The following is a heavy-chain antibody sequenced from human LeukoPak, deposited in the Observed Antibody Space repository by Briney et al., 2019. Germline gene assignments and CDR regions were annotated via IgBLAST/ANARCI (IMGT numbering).Heavy chain of an antibody. V-gene: IGHV1-18*04. D-gene: IGHD5-18*01. CDR2: ISSYNGNT. Sequence: ASVKVSCKASGYTFTSYYMHWVRQAPGQGLEWMGWISSYNGNTNYAQKLQGRVTMTTDTSTSTAYMELRSLRSEDTAVYYCARGLWFDYWGQGTLVTVSS. CDR1: GYTFTSYY. CDR3: ARGLWFDY. J-gene: IGHJ4*02.